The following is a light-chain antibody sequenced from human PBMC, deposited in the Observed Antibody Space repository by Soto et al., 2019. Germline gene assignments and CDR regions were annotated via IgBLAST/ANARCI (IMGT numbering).Light chain of an antibody. V-gene: IGKV1-27*01. CDR1: QDISNF. J-gene: IGKJ3*01. CDR3: QKYTSAPFT. Sequence: DIQMTQSPSSLSASVGDRVTITCRASQDISNFLVWFQQKPGKAPNLLIYGASTLQSGVPARFSGSGSGTDFTLTISSLQPEDVATYFCQKYTSAPFTFGPGTTVDIK. CDR2: GAS.